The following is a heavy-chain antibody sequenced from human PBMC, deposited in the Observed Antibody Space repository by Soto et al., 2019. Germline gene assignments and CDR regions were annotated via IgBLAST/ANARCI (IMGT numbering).Heavy chain of an antibody. CDR3: ARRTGLAAAGDY. J-gene: IGHJ4*02. CDR1: GYTFTSYD. Sequence: ASVKVSCKASGYTFTSYDINWVRQATGQGLEWMGWMNPNSGNTGYAQKFQGRVTMTRNTSISTAYMELSSLRSEDTAVYYCARRTGLAAAGDYWGQGTLVTVSS. V-gene: IGHV1-8*01. CDR2: MNPNSGNT. D-gene: IGHD6-13*01.